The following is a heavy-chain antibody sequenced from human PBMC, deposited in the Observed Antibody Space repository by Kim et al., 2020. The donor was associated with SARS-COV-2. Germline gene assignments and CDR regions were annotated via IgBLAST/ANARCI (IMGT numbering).Heavy chain of an antibody. Sequence: SQTLSLTCAISGDSVSSNSAAWNWIRQSPSRGLEWLGRTYYRSKWYNDYAVSVKSRITINPDTSKNQFSLQLNSVTREDTAVYYCAREEPERGNYSSSWYCGNWFDPWGQGTLVTVSS. CDR2: TYYRSKWYN. CDR3: AREEPERGNYSSSWYCGNWFDP. J-gene: IGHJ5*02. V-gene: IGHV6-1*01. D-gene: IGHD6-13*01. CDR1: GDSVSSNSAA.